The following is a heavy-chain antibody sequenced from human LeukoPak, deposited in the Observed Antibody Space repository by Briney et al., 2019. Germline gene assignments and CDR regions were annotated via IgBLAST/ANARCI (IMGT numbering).Heavy chain of an antibody. CDR3: TTDQATLTTRGARRYYYYYMDV. J-gene: IGHJ6*03. Sequence: GGSLRLSCAASGFSLSNAWMSWVRQAPGKGLEWVGRIKSKTDGETTGYAAPVKGRFNISRDDSENMLYLQMNSLKTEDAAVYYCTTDQATLTTRGARRYYYYYMDVWGKGTTVTVSS. D-gene: IGHD4/OR15-4a*01. V-gene: IGHV3-15*01. CDR2: IKSKTDGETT. CDR1: GFSLSNAW.